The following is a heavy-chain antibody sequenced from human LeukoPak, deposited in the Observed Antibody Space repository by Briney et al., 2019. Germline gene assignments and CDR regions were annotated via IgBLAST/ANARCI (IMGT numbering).Heavy chain of an antibody. V-gene: IGHV3-9*01. Sequence: GRSLRLSCAASGFTFDDYAMHWVRQAPGKGLEWVSGISWNSGSIGYADSVKGRFTISRDNAKNSLYLQMNSLRAEDTALYYCAKDAYHGDFTGTFDYWGQGTLVTVSS. D-gene: IGHD4-17*01. CDR3: AKDAYHGDFTGTFDY. J-gene: IGHJ4*02. CDR2: ISWNSGSI. CDR1: GFTFDDYA.